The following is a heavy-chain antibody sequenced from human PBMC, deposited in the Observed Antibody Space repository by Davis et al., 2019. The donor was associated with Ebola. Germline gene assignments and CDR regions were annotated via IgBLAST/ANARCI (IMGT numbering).Heavy chain of an antibody. Sequence: GESLKISCAASGFTFSSYWMSWVRQAPGKGLEWVANIKQDGSEKYYVDSVKGRFTISRDNAKNSLYLQMNSLRAEDTAVYYCARTQERITIFGGNDYWGQGTLVTVSS. CDR2: IKQDGSEK. D-gene: IGHD3-3*01. J-gene: IGHJ4*02. CDR3: ARTQERITIFGGNDY. CDR1: GFTFSSYW. V-gene: IGHV3-7*01.